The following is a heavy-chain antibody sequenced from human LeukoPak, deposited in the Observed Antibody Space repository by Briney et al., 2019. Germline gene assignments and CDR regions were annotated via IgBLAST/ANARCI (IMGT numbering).Heavy chain of an antibody. J-gene: IGHJ5*02. CDR2: MHTSGST. V-gene: IGHV4-4*07. CDR3: ARDQATLWFDP. CDR1: GGSISSYF. Sequence: SETLSLTCTVSGGSISSYFWSWIRQPAGKGLEWIGRMHTSGSTNYNPSLKSRVTTSVDTPKNQFSLKLSSVTAADTAVYYCARDQATLWFDPWGQGTLVTVSS.